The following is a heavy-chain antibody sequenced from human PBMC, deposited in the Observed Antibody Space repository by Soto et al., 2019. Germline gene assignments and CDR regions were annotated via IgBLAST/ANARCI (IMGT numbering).Heavy chain of an antibody. CDR1: AGSFSGYY. V-gene: IGHV4-34*01. CDR2: INHSGST. J-gene: IGHJ6*02. Sequence: PSETLSLTCAVYAGSFSGYYWRWIRQAPGKGLEWIGEINHSGSTNYKPSLKSRVTISVDTSNNPFSLKLSSVTAADTAVYYCARVSPYYYYSGMDVWGQGTTVT. D-gene: IGHD3-3*02. CDR3: ARVSPYYYYSGMDV.